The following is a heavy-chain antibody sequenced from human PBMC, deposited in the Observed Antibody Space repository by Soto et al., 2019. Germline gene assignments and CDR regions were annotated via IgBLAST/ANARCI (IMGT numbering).Heavy chain of an antibody. CDR3: ARDRYDSSGYEAPFDY. D-gene: IGHD3-22*01. Sequence: EVQLVESGGGLVQPGGSLRLSCAASGFTFSSYSMNWVRQAPGKGLEWVSYISSSSSTIYYADSVKGRFTISRDNAKNSLYLQMNSLREEDTAVYYCARDRYDSSGYEAPFDYWGQGTLVTVSS. CDR2: ISSSSSTI. V-gene: IGHV3-48*02. J-gene: IGHJ4*02. CDR1: GFTFSSYS.